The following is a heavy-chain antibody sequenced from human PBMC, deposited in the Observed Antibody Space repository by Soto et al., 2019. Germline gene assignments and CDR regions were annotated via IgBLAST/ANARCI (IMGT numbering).Heavy chain of an antibody. Sequence: QVQLVQSGAEVKKPGSSVKVSCKASGGTFSSYAISWVRQAPGQGLEWMGGIIPIFGTANYAQKFKGRVTITADESTSTAYMELSSLRSEDTAVYYCARNLYDYVWGSYRYGAFDIWGQGTMVTVSS. CDR2: IIPIFGTA. CDR1: GGTFSSYA. D-gene: IGHD3-16*02. CDR3: ARNLYDYVWGSYRYGAFDI. J-gene: IGHJ3*02. V-gene: IGHV1-69*01.